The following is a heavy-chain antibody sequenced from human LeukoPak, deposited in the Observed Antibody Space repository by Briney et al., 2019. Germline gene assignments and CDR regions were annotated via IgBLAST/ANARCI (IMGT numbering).Heavy chain of an antibody. CDR2: INHSGST. V-gene: IGHV4-34*01. CDR1: GGSFSGYY. CDR3: AVFSSGSYYNGGWFDP. Sequence: SETLSLTCAVYGGSFSGYYWSWIRQPPGKGLEWIGEINHSGSTNYNPSLKSRVTISVDTSKNQFSLKLSSVTAADTAVYYCAVFSSGSYYNGGWFDPCGQGTLVTVSS. J-gene: IGHJ5*02. D-gene: IGHD3-10*01.